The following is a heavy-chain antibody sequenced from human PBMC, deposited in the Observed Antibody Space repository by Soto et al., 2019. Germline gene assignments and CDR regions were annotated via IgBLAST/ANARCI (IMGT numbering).Heavy chain of an antibody. Sequence: AASVKVSCKASGYTFTSYYMHWVRQAPGQGLEWMGIINPSGGSTSYAQKFQGRVTMTRDTSTSTVYMELSSLRSEDTAVYYCARAYQQLVPNYYYYGMDVWGQGTTVTV. J-gene: IGHJ6*02. CDR3: ARAYQQLVPNYYYYGMDV. CDR1: GYTFTSYY. CDR2: INPSGGST. V-gene: IGHV1-46*01. D-gene: IGHD6-13*01.